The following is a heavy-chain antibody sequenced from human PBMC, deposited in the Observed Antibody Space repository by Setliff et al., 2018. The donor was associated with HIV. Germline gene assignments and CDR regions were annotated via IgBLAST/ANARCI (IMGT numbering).Heavy chain of an antibody. CDR3: SINSPLSS. V-gene: IGHV3-15*01. D-gene: IGHD6-6*01. CDR1: GCTFSDVW. Sequence: GGSLRLSCAASGCTFSDVWGNWVRQAPGRGLEWVGRIKNRPAGGTTEYAAPVKGKFTISRYDSKNMAYLQMNSLKIEDTALYFCSINSPLSSRAQDTLVTVSS. J-gene: IGHJ1*01. CDR2: IKNRPAGGTT.